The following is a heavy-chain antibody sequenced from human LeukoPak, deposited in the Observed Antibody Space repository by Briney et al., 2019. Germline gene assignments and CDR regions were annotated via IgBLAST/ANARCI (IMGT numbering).Heavy chain of an antibody. CDR2: INSDGGPT. Sequence: PGGSLRLSCAASGFTFSSYWMHWVRQAPGKGLVWVSRINSDGGPTSYADSVKGRSTISRDNAKNTLYLQMNSLRAEDTAVYYCAKAAGSLTDNNRFDPWGQGTLVTVSS. CDR1: GFTFSSYW. J-gene: IGHJ5*02. CDR3: AKAAGSLTDNNRFDP. D-gene: IGHD3-10*01. V-gene: IGHV3-74*01.